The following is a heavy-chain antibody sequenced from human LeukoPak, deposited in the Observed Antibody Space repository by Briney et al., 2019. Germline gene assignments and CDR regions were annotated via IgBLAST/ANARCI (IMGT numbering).Heavy chain of an antibody. CDR1: GYTFTSYD. CDR3: ARVHCSGGSCYSEY. V-gene: IGHV1-8*01. D-gene: IGHD2-15*01. J-gene: IGHJ4*02. CDR2: MNPNSGNT. Sequence: ASVKVSCKASGYTFTSYDINWVRRATGQGLEWMGWMNPNSGNTGYAQKFQGRVTMTRNTSISTAYMELSSLRSEDTAVYYCARVHCSGGSCYSEYWGQGTLVTVSS.